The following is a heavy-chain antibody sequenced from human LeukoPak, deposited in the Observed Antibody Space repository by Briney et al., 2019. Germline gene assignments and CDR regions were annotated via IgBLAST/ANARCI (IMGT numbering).Heavy chain of an antibody. CDR3: ASYNWNDGFFDY. D-gene: IGHD1-20*01. CDR2: ISSSSTTI. V-gene: IGHV3-48*02. J-gene: IGHJ4*02. Sequence: PGGSLRPSCAASGFTFSSYSMNWVRQAPGKGLEWVSYISSSSTTIYYADSVEGRFTISRNNAKNSLYLQMHSLRDEDTAVYYCASYNWNDGFFDYWGQGTLVTVSS. CDR1: GFTFSSYS.